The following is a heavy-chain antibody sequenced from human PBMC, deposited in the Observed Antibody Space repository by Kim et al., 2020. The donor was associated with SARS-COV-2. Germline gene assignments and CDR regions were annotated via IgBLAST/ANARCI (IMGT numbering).Heavy chain of an antibody. D-gene: IGHD4-17*01. Sequence: SETLSLTCSVSGGSIGGYYCGWIRQPPGKGLEWIGYIYSSVITTYNPSLKSRVTISLDTFRKQFSRKLTSVIAADTAGYFCAGDSGYGDPVDYWGQGTLV. J-gene: IGHJ4*02. V-gene: IGHV4-59*01. CDR1: GGSIGGYY. CDR2: IYSSVIT. CDR3: AGDSGYGDPVDY.